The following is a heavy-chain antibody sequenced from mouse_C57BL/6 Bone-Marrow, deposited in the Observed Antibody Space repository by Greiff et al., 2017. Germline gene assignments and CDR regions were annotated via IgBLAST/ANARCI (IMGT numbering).Heavy chain of an antibody. Sequence: QVQLQQSGAELVRPGASVKLSCKASGYTFTDYYINWVKQRPGQGLEWIARIYPGSGNTYYNEKFKGKATLTAEKSSSTAYMQLSSLTSEDSAVYFCARSRRRPYVDVWGTGTTVTVSS. V-gene: IGHV1-76*01. J-gene: IGHJ1*03. CDR1: GYTFTDYY. CDR2: IYPGSGNT. CDR3: ARSRRRPYVDV.